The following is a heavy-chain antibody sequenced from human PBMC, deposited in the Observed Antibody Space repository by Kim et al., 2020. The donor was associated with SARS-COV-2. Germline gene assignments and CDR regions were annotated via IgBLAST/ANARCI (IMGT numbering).Heavy chain of an antibody. CDR2: IYYSGST. J-gene: IGHJ5*02. CDR3: ARHGTCSSTSCLKGGNWFDP. D-gene: IGHD2-2*01. CDR1: GGSISSSSYY. V-gene: IGHV4-39*01. Sequence: SETLSLTCTVSGGSISSSSYYWGWIRQPPGKGLEWIGSIYYSGSTYYNPSLKSRVTISVDTSKNQFSLKLSSVTAADTAVYYCARHGTCSSTSCLKGGNWFDPWGQGTLVTVSS.